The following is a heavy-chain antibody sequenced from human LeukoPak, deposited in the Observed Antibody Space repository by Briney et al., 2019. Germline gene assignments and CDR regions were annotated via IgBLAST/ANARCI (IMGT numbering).Heavy chain of an antibody. Sequence: SETLSLTCTVSGGSISSYYWSWIRQPPGKGLEWIGYIYYSGSTNYNPSLKSRVTISVDTSKNQFSLKLSSVTAADTAVYYCARGVSGWYDYYYMDVWGKGTTVTISS. CDR3: ARGVSGWYDYYYMDV. CDR1: GGSISSYY. CDR2: IYYSGST. J-gene: IGHJ6*03. V-gene: IGHV4-59*01. D-gene: IGHD6-19*01.